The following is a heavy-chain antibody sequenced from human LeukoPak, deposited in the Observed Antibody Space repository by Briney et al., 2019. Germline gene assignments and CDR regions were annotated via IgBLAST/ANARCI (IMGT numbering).Heavy chain of an antibody. J-gene: IGHJ4*02. CDR1: GGSISSYY. V-gene: IGHV4-59*08. D-gene: IGHD2-8*01. CDR3: AGGTSHSNY. CDR2: IYYSGST. Sequence: SETLSLTCTVSGGSISSYYWSWIRQPPGKGLEWIGNIYYSGSTNYNPSLKSRVTISVDTSKNQFSLKLSSVTAADTAVYYCAGGTSHSNYWGQGTLVTVSS.